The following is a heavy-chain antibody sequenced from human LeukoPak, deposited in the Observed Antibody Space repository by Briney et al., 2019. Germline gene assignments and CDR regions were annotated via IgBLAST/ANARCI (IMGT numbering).Heavy chain of an antibody. CDR2: ISSSSSTR. CDR3: ASYDSSGFYYFDY. CDR1: GFTFSSYS. Sequence: PGGSLRLSCAASGFTFSSYSMNWVRQAPGKGLEWVSYISSSSSTRYYADSVKGRFTISRDNAKNSLYLQMNSLRAEDTAVYYCASYDSSGFYYFDYWGQGTLVTVSS. V-gene: IGHV3-48*04. J-gene: IGHJ4*02. D-gene: IGHD3-22*01.